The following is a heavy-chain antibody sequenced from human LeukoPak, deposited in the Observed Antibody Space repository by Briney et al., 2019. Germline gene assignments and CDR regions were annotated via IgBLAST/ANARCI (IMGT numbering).Heavy chain of an antibody. V-gene: IGHV4-39*01. CDR2: IYYTGGT. CDR1: GGSISSTIYH. CDR3: ARRRDSYGYTDY. J-gene: IGHJ4*02. D-gene: IGHD5-18*01. Sequence: SETLSLTCTVSGGSISSTIYHWGWIRQPPGKGLEWIGNIYYTGGTYYNPSLKSRVTISVDTSKNQFSLKLSSVTAADTAVYYCARRRDSYGYTDYWGQGTLVTVSS.